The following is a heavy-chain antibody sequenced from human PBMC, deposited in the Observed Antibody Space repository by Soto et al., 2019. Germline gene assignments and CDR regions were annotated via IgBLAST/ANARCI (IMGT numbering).Heavy chain of an antibody. V-gene: IGHV4-4*07. CDR3: ARYNWNGFDY. CDR1: GGSISSYY. J-gene: IGHJ4*02. CDR2: IYTSGST. Sequence: PLEILSLTYTVSGGSISSYYWSWIRQPAGKGLAWIGRIYTSGSTNYNPSLKSRVTMSVDTSKNQFSLKLGSVTAADTAVYSCARYNWNGFDYWGQGTLVTVSS. D-gene: IGHD1-20*01.